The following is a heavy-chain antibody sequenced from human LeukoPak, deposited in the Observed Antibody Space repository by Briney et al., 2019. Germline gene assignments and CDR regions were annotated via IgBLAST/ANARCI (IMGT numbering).Heavy chain of an antibody. CDR1: GGSISSYY. CDR2: IYTSGST. J-gene: IGHJ3*02. Sequence: SETLSLTCTVSGGSISSYYWSWIRQPAGKGLEWIGRIYTSGSTNYNPSLKSRVTMSVDTSKNQFSLKLSSVTAADTAVYYCAREGITGTTGDAFDIWGHGTMVTVSS. D-gene: IGHD1-7*01. CDR3: AREGITGTTGDAFDI. V-gene: IGHV4-4*07.